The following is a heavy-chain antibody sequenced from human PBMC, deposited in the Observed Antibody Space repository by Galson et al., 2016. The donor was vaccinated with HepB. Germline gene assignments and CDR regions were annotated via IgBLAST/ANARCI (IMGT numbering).Heavy chain of an antibody. D-gene: IGHD3-22*01. V-gene: IGHV3-23*01. CDR2: IIGSGGST. J-gene: IGHJ4*02. CDR3: AKEGAMIVANFDY. Sequence: SLRLSCAASGFTFSNYAMSWVRQAPGKGLEWVSAIIGSGGSTYYADSVKGRFTISRDNSKNTLYLQMNSLRAEDTAVYYCAKEGAMIVANFDYWGQGTLVTVSS. CDR1: GFTFSNYA.